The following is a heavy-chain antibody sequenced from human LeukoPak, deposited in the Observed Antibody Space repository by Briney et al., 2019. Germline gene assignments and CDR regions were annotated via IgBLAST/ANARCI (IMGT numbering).Heavy chain of an antibody. D-gene: IGHD3-10*01. CDR2: IYYSGGT. CDR1: GGSISGFY. V-gene: IGHV4-59*08. J-gene: IGHJ5*02. Sequence: SETLSLTCTVSGGSISGFYGLCIRQRTGKGLERIGHIYYSGGTNYNFSLKSRVTISVDTSKNPFSPRLSSVTAADTAVYYCARRRPYNYGSGSYRGTGGFDPWGQGTLVTVSS. CDR3: ARRRPYNYGSGSYRGTGGFDP.